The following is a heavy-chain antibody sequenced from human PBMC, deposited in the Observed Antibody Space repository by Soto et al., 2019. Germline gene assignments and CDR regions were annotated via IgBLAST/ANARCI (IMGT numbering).Heavy chain of an antibody. D-gene: IGHD3-16*01. V-gene: IGHV4-30-4*01. Sequence: SETLSLTCTVSGGSISSGDYYWSWIRQPPGKGLEWIGYIYYSGSTYYNPSLKSRVTISVDTSKNQFSLKLTSVTAADTAVYYCAKHVVFVSGGSSFDFWGQGILVTVSS. CDR2: IYYSGST. CDR3: AKHVVFVSGGSSFDF. CDR1: GGSISSGDYY. J-gene: IGHJ4*02.